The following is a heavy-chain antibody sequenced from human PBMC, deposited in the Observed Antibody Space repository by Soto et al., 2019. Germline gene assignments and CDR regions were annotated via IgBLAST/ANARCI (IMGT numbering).Heavy chain of an antibody. V-gene: IGHV3-21*01. CDR3: ARDHHSSSSYWGYYYYGMDV. D-gene: IGHD6-6*01. CDR1: GFTFSSYS. Sequence: EVQLVESGGGLVKPGGSLRLSCAASGFTFSSYSMNWVRQAPGKGLEWVSSISSSSSYIYYADSVKGRFTISRDNAKNSLYLQMNSLRAEDTAVYYCARDHHSSSSYWGYYYYGMDVWGQGTTVTVSS. CDR2: ISSSSSYI. J-gene: IGHJ6*02.